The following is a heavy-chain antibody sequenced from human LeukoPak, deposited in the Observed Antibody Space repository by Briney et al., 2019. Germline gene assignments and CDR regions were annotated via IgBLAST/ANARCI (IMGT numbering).Heavy chain of an antibody. D-gene: IGHD1-1*01. CDR3: AKEEGVQGGNTFDI. CDR1: GFTFSSYG. V-gene: IGHV3-23*01. J-gene: IGHJ3*02. Sequence: GGSLRLSCTASGFTFSSYGMSWVRQAPGKGLEWVSTNSGSGGSTYYADSVQGRFTVSRDKSRKTLYLQMNSLRVEDTAVYYCAKEEGVQGGNTFDIWGQGTVVTVSS. CDR2: NSGSGGST.